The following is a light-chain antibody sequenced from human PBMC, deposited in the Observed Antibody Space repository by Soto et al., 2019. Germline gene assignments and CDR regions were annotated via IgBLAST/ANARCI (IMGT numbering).Light chain of an antibody. CDR3: QQYSNWPSWT. Sequence: EIVLTQSPGTLSLSPGERAILSCRAGQSVSSNLAWYQQKPGQAPRLLIYGASTRATGIPARFSGSGSGTEFTLTISSLQSEDFAVYYCQQYSNWPSWTFGQGTKVDIK. CDR1: QSVSSN. CDR2: GAS. J-gene: IGKJ1*01. V-gene: IGKV3-15*01.